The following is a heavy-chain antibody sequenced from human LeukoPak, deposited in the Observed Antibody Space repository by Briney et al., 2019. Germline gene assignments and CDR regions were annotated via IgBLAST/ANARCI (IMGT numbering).Heavy chain of an antibody. D-gene: IGHD2-2*01. CDR2: IYYSGST. V-gene: IGHV4-39*01. CDR3: ARTSIVVVPAAKGDYYYGMDV. CDR1: GGSISSSSYY. Sequence: SETLSLTCTVSGGSISSSSYYWGWIRQPPGKGLEWLGSIYYSGSTYYNPSLKSRVTISVDTSKNQFSLKLSSVTAADTAVYYCARTSIVVVPAAKGDYYYGMDVWGQGTTVTVSS. J-gene: IGHJ6*02.